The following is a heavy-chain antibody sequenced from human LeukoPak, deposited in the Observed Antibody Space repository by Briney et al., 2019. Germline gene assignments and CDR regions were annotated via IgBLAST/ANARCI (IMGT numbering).Heavy chain of an antibody. CDR1: GGSISSYY. D-gene: IGHD6-13*01. V-gene: IGHV4-59*08. J-gene: IGHJ5*02. Sequence: SETLSLTCTVSGGSISSYYWRWIRQPPGKGLEWVGYIYYSGSTNYNPSLKSRVTISVDTSKNQFSLKLSSVTAADTAVYYCARHPREQLVRGGFDPWGQGTLVTVSS. CDR3: ARHPREQLVRGGFDP. CDR2: IYYSGST.